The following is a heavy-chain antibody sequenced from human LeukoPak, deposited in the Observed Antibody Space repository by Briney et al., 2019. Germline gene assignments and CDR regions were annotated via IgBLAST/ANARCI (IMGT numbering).Heavy chain of an antibody. Sequence: SETLSLTCTVSGGSISSYYWSWIRQPAGKGLEWIGRIYTSGSTNYNPSLKSQVTMSVDTSKNQFSLKLSSGTAADTAVYYCARVIPSWYCSGGSCYSSPWFDPWGQGTLVTVSS. D-gene: IGHD2-15*01. CDR2: IYTSGST. V-gene: IGHV4-4*07. CDR1: GGSISSYY. J-gene: IGHJ5*02. CDR3: ARVIPSWYCSGGSCYSSPWFDP.